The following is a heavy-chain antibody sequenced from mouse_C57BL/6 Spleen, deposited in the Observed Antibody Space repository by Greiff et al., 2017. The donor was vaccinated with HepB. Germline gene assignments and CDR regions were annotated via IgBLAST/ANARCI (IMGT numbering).Heavy chain of an antibody. V-gene: IGHV1-81*01. D-gene: IGHD1-3*01. CDR3: AREGSSSEYYARDY. Sequence: QVQLKESGAELARPGASVKLSCKASGYTFTSYGISWVKQRTGQGLEWIGEIYPRSGNTYYNEKFKGKATLTADKSSSTAYMELRSLTSEDAAVYFCAREGSSSEYYARDYWGQGTSVTVAS. CDR1: GYTFTSYG. CDR2: IYPRSGNT. J-gene: IGHJ4*01.